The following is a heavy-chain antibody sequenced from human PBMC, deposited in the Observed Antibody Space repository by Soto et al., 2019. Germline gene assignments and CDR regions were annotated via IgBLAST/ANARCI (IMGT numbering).Heavy chain of an antibody. J-gene: IGHJ5*02. CDR2: VYSTEIT. CDR3: ARGSEAWFDP. V-gene: IGHV4-59*01. CDR1: GDSISSYF. Sequence: SETLSLTCTVSGDSISSYFWSWIRQPPGKGLEWIGYVYSTEITNYNPSLKSRVAMSIDTSKNQFSLKVRSVTAADTAVYYCARGSEAWFDPWGQGTLVTVSS.